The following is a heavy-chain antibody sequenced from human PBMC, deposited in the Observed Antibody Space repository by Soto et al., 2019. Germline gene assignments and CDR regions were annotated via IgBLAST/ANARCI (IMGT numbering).Heavy chain of an antibody. J-gene: IGHJ5*02. CDR2: VYSTEIT. CDR3: ARGSEAWFDP. V-gene: IGHV4-59*01. CDR1: GDSISSYF. Sequence: SETLSLTCTVSGDSISSYFWSWIRQPPGKGLEWIGYVYSTEITNYNPSLKSRVAMSIDTSKNQFSLKVRSVTAADTAVYYCARGSEAWFDPWGQGTLVTVSS.